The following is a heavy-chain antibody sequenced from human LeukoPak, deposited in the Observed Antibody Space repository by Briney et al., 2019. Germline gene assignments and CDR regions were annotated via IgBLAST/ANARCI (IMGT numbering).Heavy chain of an antibody. V-gene: IGHV5-51*01. D-gene: IGHD2-2*01. CDR3: ARRTTSSSPPDY. J-gene: IGHJ4*02. CDR2: IYPGDSDT. CDR1: GYSFTDYW. Sequence: GEPLKISCQGSGYSFTDYWVGWVRQMPGKGLEWVGIIYPGDSDTRYSPSFQGEATISADKTISTAYLQWSSLRASDTAVYYCARRTTSSSPPDYWGQGTLVTVSS.